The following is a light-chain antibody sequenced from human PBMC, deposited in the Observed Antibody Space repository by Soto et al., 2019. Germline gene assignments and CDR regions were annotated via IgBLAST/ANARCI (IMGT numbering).Light chain of an antibody. CDR3: VSFTSSTTYV. V-gene: IGLV2-14*03. CDR2: DVA. J-gene: IGLJ1*01. CDR1: SSDVGGSNF. Sequence: QSVLTQPASVSASPGQSITISCTGTSSDVGGSNFVSWYQQHPGKPPKLIIYDVATRPSGVSNRFSGSKSGSTASLMISRLQTEDEADYYCVSFTSSTTYVFGSGTKVTVL.